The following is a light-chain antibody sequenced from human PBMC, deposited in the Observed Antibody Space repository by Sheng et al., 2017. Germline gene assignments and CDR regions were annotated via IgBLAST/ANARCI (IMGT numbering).Light chain of an antibody. Sequence: DIQLTQSPSSLSASVGDRVTLTCRASLGISNSLAWYQVKSGRPPKLLVYDSFSIVKLGVPTPDSEAGYSGTRIHSHHQHPRSLKILSTYYCQQYYSISQGFSFGPWDQSGYQ. J-gene: IGKJ3*01. CDR3: QQYYSISQGFS. CDR2: DSF. CDR1: LGISNS. V-gene: IGKV1-NL1*01.